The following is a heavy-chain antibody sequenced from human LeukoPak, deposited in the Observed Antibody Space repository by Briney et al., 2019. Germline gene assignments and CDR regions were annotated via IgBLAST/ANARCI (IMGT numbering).Heavy chain of an antibody. D-gene: IGHD2-21*02. V-gene: IGHV1-24*01. J-gene: IGHJ4*02. CDR3: ATAYCGGDCRSYFDY. CDR2: FDPEDGET. Sequence: ASVKVSCKVSGYTLTELFMHWVRQAPGKGLEWMGGFDPEDGETIYAQKFQGRVTTTEDTSTDTAYMELSSLRSEDTAVYYCATAYCGGDCRSYFDYWGQGTLVTVSS. CDR1: GYTLTELF.